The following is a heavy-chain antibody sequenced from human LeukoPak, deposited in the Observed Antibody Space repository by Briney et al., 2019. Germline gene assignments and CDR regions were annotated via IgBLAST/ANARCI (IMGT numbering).Heavy chain of an antibody. D-gene: IGHD3-3*01. CDR1: GFMFNSYV. J-gene: IGHJ4*02. Sequence: GGSLRLSCAASGFMFNSYVMSWVRQAPGKGLEWVANINQDGSGEYYAGSVKGRFTIARDNAKNSLYLQMNSLRAEDTAVYYCARDDDVWSGWGHWGRGTLVTVSS. V-gene: IGHV3-7*01. CDR2: INQDGSGE. CDR3: ARDDDVWSGWGH.